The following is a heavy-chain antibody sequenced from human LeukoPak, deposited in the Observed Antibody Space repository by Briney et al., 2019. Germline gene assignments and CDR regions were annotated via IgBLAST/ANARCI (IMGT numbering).Heavy chain of an antibody. J-gene: IGHJ6*02. V-gene: IGHV3-74*01. CDR3: ASAPHYDYYYYYGMDV. Sequence: PGGSLRLSCAASGFTFSSYWMHWVRQAPGKGLVWVSRIDSDGSSTTYADSVKGRFTISRDNAKNTLYLQMNSLRAEDTAVYYCASAPHYDYYYYYGMDVWGQGTTVTVSS. CDR2: IDSDGSST. CDR1: GFTFSSYW. D-gene: IGHD4-17*01.